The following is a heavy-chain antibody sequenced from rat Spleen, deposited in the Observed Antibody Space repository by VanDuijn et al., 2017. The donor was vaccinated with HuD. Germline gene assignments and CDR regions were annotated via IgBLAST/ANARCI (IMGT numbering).Heavy chain of an antibody. CDR3: TTESITLFDY. J-gene: IGHJ2*01. CDR2: LSYDGTTT. D-gene: IGHD1-12*01. V-gene: IGHV5-29*01. CDR1: GFTFSNYG. Sequence: EVQLVESGGGLVQPGRSLKLSCAASGFTFSNYGMAWVRQAPTKGLEWVATLSYDGTTTYYRDSVKGRFTISRDNAKSTLYLQMDSLRSEDTATYYCTTESITLFDYWGQGVMVTVSS.